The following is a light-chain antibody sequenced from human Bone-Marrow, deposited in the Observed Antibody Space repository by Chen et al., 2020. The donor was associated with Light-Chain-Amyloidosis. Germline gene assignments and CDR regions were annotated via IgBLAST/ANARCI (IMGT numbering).Light chain of an antibody. J-gene: IGLJ3*02. CDR3: GSYTTTNTLV. Sequence: QSALTQPASVSGSPGQSVTISCTGSNSDVGAHKYVSWYQQSPGKAPKLIIYDVSDRPSVLSYRFSGSKSGNTASLTIYGLQAEDEADYYCGSYTTTNTLVFGGGTKLTVL. V-gene: IGLV2-14*03. CDR2: DVS. CDR1: NSDVGAHKY.